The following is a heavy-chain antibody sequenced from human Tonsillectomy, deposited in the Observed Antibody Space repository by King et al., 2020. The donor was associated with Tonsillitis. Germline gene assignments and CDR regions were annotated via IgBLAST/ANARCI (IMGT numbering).Heavy chain of an antibody. CDR3: TCGSVPIVRGVIRIVKGSFVPDYYYGMDV. CDR1: GFTFGDYA. Sequence: VQLVESGGGLVKPGRSLRLSCTASGFTFGDYAMSWFRQAPGKGLEWVGFIRSKAYGGTTEYAASVKGRFTISRDDSKSIAYLQMNSLKTEDTAVYYCTCGSVPIVRGVIRIVKGSFVPDYYYGMDVWGQGNTVTVSS. J-gene: IGHJ6*02. CDR2: IRSKAYGGTT. V-gene: IGHV3-49*05. D-gene: IGHD3-10*01.